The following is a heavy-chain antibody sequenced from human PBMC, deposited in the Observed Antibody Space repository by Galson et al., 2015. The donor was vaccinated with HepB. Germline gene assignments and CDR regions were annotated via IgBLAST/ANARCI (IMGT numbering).Heavy chain of an antibody. J-gene: IGHJ4*02. CDR2: ISPVDSDT. CDR1: GYTFTDHW. V-gene: IGHV5-51*01. D-gene: IGHD5-12*01. Sequence: QSGAEVKKPGESLRISCQGLGYTFTDHWIAWVRQVPGKGLEWMGIISPVDSDTRYSPSFQGQVTISVDKSVSTAYLQWSSLKASDTAMYYCARPRYSGYEDYVDFWGPGTLVIVSS. CDR3: ARPRYSGYEDYVDF.